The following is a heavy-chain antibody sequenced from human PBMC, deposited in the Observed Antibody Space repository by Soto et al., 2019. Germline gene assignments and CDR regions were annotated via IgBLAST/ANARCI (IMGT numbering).Heavy chain of an antibody. CDR2: FSGSGGAT. Sequence: GGSLRLSCETSGFTFGNYGMGWVRQAPGKGLEWVSGFSGSGGATFYADSVKGRFTLSRDSSKNTIYLQMNRLRAEDTAVYFCAKAGGDCWGQGTLVTVSS. D-gene: IGHD3-10*01. CDR3: AKAGGDC. V-gene: IGHV3-23*01. CDR1: GFTFGNYG. J-gene: IGHJ4*02.